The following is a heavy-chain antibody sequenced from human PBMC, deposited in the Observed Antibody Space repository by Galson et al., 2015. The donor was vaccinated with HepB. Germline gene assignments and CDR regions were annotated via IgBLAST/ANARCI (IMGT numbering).Heavy chain of an antibody. D-gene: IGHD6-13*01. CDR2: ISGSGGST. J-gene: IGHJ4*02. V-gene: IGHV3-23*01. CDR1: GFTFSSYA. CDR3: AKGGSWYPRYFDY. Sequence: SLRLSCAASGFTFSSYAMSWVRQAPGKGLEWVSAISGSGGSTYYADSVKGRLTISRDNSKNTLYLQMNSLRAEDTAVYYCAKGGSWYPRYFDYWGQGTLVTVSS.